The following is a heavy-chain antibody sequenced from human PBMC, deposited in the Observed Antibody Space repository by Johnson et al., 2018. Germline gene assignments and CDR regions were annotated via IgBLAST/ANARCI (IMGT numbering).Heavy chain of an antibody. V-gene: IGHV3-13*01. J-gene: IGHJ1*01. D-gene: IGHD6-19*01. CDR3: AKSQGSGWYYEYFQH. Sequence: EVQLLETGGGLVQPGGSLRLSCAASGFTFSSYDMHWVRQGTGKGLEWVSALGAAGDTYYPDSVKGRFTISRDNAKNSLYLQMNSLRAGDTAIYYCAKSQGSGWYYEYFQHWGQGTLVTVSS. CDR1: GFTFSSYD. CDR2: LGAAGDT.